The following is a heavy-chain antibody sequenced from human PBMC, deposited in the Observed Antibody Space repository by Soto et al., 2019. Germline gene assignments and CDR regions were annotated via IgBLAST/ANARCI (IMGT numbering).Heavy chain of an antibody. Sequence: PGGSLRLSCAASGFTFSSYGMHWVRQAPGKGLEWVAVISYDGSNKYYADSVKGRFTISRDNSKNTLYLQMNSLRAEDTAVYYCAKLSSSSWPFDYWGQGTLVTVSS. CDR1: GFTFSSYG. D-gene: IGHD6-13*01. V-gene: IGHV3-30*18. CDR3: AKLSSSSWPFDY. CDR2: ISYDGSNK. J-gene: IGHJ4*02.